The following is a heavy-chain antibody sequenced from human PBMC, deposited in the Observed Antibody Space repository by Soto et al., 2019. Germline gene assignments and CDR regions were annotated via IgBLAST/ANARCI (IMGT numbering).Heavy chain of an antibody. J-gene: IGHJ5*02. CDR1: GYTFTSTY. CDR3: ARGGGAHYRFDP. V-gene: IGHV1-18*01. D-gene: IGHD1-26*01. CDR2: ISPGTGNT. Sequence: QVQLVQSGAELRKPGASVKVSCKASGYTFTSTYLTWVRQAPGRGLEWVGWISPGTGNTNYAKKFQGRVTLTTDTSTNTVYMELRSLSPDDTAVYYCARGGGAHYRFDPWGQGTLVTVSS.